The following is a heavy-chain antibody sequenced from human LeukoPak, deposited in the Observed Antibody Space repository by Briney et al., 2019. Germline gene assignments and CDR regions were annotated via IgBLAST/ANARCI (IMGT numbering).Heavy chain of an antibody. Sequence: ASAKVSCKVSGYTFTENYIHWVRQTPGRRLEWMGLINPHTGAANYTQSFQGRVTLTRDTSSSTAYMHLSSLRFDDTAVYYCARGKSGYSPWGQGTPVTVSS. V-gene: IGHV1-2*02. D-gene: IGHD3-22*01. J-gene: IGHJ4*02. CDR3: ARGKSGYSP. CDR2: INPHTGAA. CDR1: GYTFTENY.